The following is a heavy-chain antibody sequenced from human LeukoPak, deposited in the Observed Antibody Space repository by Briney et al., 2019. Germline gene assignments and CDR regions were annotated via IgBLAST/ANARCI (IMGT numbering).Heavy chain of an antibody. D-gene: IGHD7-27*01. V-gene: IGHV1-8*02. Sequence: ASVKVSCKASGYTFTSYDINWVRQAIGQGLEWMGWMNPNSGNTGYAQKFQGRVTMTRDTSISTAYMELSRLRSDDTAVYYCARDWGHSDAFDIWGQGTMVTVSS. CDR2: MNPNSGNT. CDR1: GYTFTSYD. CDR3: ARDWGHSDAFDI. J-gene: IGHJ3*02.